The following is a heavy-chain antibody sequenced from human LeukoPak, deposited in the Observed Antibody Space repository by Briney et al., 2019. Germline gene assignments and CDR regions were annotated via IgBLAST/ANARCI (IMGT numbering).Heavy chain of an antibody. D-gene: IGHD3-3*01. Sequence: QSGGSLRLSCAASGFTFTMFSMNWLRQAPGKGLEWIAFIRGRSETTYYADSVQGRFTIFRDNAEDSVYLQMNSPRVEDTAVYYCARTYDFGIGPPGDAFDNWGQGTLVTVFS. CDR2: IRGRSETT. J-gene: IGHJ3*02. CDR1: GFTFTMFS. CDR3: ARTYDFGIGPPGDAFDN. V-gene: IGHV3-48*01.